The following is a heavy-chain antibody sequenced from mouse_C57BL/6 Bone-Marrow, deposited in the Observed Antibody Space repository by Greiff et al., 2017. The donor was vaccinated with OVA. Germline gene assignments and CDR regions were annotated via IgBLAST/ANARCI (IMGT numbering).Heavy chain of an antibody. CDR1: GFNIKNTY. CDR2: IDPANDNT. CDR3: ARGNFGSSFYSIDY. Sequence: VQLQQSVAELVRPGASVKLSCTASGFNIKNTYMNWVKQRPEQGLEWIGRIDPANDNTKYAAKFKGKATMTADTSSNTAYMQLNSLSSDDTAVCCCARGNFGSSFYSIDYWGQGTSVTVSA. D-gene: IGHD1-1*01. V-gene: IGHV14-3*01. J-gene: IGHJ4*01.